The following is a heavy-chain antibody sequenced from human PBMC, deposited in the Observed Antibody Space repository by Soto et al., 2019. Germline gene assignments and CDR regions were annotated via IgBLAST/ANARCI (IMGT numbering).Heavy chain of an antibody. CDR2: ISGSGGST. CDR1: GFTFSSYA. CDR3: AKEGFTVFGVVISGFDY. J-gene: IGHJ4*02. Sequence: DVQLLESGGGLVQPGGSLRLSCAASGFTFSSYAMSWVRQAPGKGLEWVSAISGSGGSTYYADSVKGRFTISRDNSKNTLYLQMNILRAEDTAVSYCAKEGFTVFGVVISGFDYWGQGTLVTVSS. D-gene: IGHD3-3*01. V-gene: IGHV3-23*01.